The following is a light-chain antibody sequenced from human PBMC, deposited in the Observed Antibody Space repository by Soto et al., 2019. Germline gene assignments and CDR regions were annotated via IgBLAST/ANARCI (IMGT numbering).Light chain of an antibody. Sequence: QSVLTQPPSASGTPGQRVTISCSESSSSIGSNYIYWYQQLPGTAPKLLIYRDSQRPSGVPDRFSGSKSGTSASLAISGLRSEDEADYHCQSYDSSLTNAVFGGGTKLTVL. CDR2: RDS. CDR1: SSSIGSNY. V-gene: IGLV1-47*01. CDR3: QSYDSSLTNAV. J-gene: IGLJ2*01.